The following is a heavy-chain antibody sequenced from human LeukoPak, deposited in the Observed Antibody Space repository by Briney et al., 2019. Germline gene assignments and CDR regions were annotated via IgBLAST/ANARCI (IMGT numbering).Heavy chain of an antibody. CDR2: ISGNGGST. CDR1: GFTFSSYT. Sequence: PGGSLRLSCAASGFTFSSYTMSWVRQAPGKGLEWVSAISGNGGSTYYADSVKGRFTISRDSSKNTLYLQMNSLRAEDTAVYYCANGDEYSSDWSQFRFDYWGQGTLVTVSS. V-gene: IGHV3-23*01. D-gene: IGHD6-19*01. J-gene: IGHJ4*02. CDR3: ANGDEYSSDWSQFRFDY.